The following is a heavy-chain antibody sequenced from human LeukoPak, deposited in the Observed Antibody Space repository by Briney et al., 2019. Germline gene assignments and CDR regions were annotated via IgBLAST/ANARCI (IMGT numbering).Heavy chain of an antibody. J-gene: IGHJ5*02. CDR1: GFTFTNYA. CDR3: AKNSGSYCWDWFDP. CDR2: ISDSGGTT. D-gene: IGHD1-26*01. V-gene: IGHV3-23*01. Sequence: GGSLRLSCAASGFTFTNYAMSWVRQAPGKGLEWVSVISDSGGTTYYADSVKGRFTISRDNSKNTLYLQMNSLRAEDTAIYYCAKNSGSYCWDWFDPWGQGTLVTVSS.